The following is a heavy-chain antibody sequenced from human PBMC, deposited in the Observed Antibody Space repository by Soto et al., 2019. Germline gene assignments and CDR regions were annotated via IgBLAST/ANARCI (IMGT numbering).Heavy chain of an antibody. V-gene: IGHV3-74*01. D-gene: IGHD1-26*01. CDR3: TRVGGSVSGMDV. Sequence: EVQLVESGGGLVQPGGSLRLSCAASGFTFSIYWMHWVRQAPGKGPVWVSRIDNAGSSASYADSVKGRFTISRDNAKNTVYLQMNSLRAEDMAVYYCTRVGGSVSGMDVWGQGTTVTVSS. J-gene: IGHJ6*02. CDR1: GFTFSIYW. CDR2: IDNAGSSA.